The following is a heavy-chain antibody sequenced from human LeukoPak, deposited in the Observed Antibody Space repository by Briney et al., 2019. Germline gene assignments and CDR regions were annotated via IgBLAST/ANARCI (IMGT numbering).Heavy chain of an antibody. CDR1: GGSISSYY. J-gene: IGHJ4*02. V-gene: IGHV4-4*09. D-gene: IGHD1-7*01. Sequence: SETLSLTCTVSGGSISSYYWSWIRQPPGKGLEWIGYIYTSGSTNYNPSPKSRVTISVDTSKNQFSLKLSSVTAADTAVYYCARHGTRTQFYFDYWGQGTLVTVSS. CDR2: IYTSGST. CDR3: ARHGTRTQFYFDY.